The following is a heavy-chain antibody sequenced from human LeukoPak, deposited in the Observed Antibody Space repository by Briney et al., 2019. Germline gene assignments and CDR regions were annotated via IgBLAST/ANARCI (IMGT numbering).Heavy chain of an antibody. CDR1: GGSFSGYH. D-gene: IGHD2-2*01. V-gene: IGHV4-34*01. CDR2: INHSGST. CDR3: ARAEGYCSSTSCYAFDY. J-gene: IGHJ4*02. Sequence: SETLSLTCAVYGGSFSGYHWSWIRQPPGKGLEWIGEINHSGSTNYNPSLKSRVTISVDTSKNQFSLKLSSVTAADTAVYYCARAEGYCSSTSCYAFDYWAREPWSPSPQ.